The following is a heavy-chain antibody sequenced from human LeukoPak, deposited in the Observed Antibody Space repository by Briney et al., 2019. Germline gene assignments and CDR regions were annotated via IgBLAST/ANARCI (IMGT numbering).Heavy chain of an antibody. J-gene: IGHJ4*02. V-gene: IGHV4-30-4*01. Sequence: SETLSLTCTVSGGSISSGDYYWSWIRQPPGKGLEWIGYIYYSGSTYYNPSLKSRVTISVDTSKNQFSLKLSSVTAADTAAYYCARYYDSSQGIDYWGQGTLVTVSS. D-gene: IGHD3-22*01. CDR1: GGSISSGDYY. CDR2: IYYSGST. CDR3: ARYYDSSQGIDY.